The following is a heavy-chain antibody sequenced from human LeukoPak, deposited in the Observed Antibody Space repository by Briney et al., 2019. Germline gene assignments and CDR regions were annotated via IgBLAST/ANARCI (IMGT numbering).Heavy chain of an antibody. Sequence: SVRVSCKASEGTFSSYAISWVRQAPGQGLEWMGRIIPILGIANYAQKFQGRVTITADNSTSTAYMELSSLRSEDTAVYYCARELHYYGSGSGDYWGQGTLVTVSS. CDR3: ARELHYYGSGSGDY. CDR1: EGTFSSYA. J-gene: IGHJ4*02. D-gene: IGHD3-10*01. V-gene: IGHV1-69*04. CDR2: IIPILGIA.